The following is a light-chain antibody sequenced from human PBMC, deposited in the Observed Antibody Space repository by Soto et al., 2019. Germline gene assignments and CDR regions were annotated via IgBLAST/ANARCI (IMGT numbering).Light chain of an antibody. J-gene: IGKJ4*01. CDR3: QQSYSTHLT. V-gene: IGKV1-39*01. Sequence: DIQMAQSPSSLSASVGDRVTITCRASQSISSYLNWYQQKPGKAPKLLIYAASSLQSGVPSRFSVSGSGTDFTLTISSLQPEDFATYYYQQSYSTHLTLGGGTQVEIK. CDR2: AAS. CDR1: QSISSY.